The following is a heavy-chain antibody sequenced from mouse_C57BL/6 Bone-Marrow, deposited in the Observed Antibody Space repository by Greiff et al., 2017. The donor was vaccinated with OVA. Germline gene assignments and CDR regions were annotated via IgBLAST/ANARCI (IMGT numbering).Heavy chain of an antibody. CDR2: IDPENGDT. CDR1: GFNIKDDY. CDR3: TKAQATFQSSYYYAMDY. J-gene: IGHJ4*01. D-gene: IGHD3-2*02. V-gene: IGHV14-4*01. Sequence: VQLQQSGAELVRPGASVKLSCTASGFNIKDDYMHWVKQRHEQGLEWIGWIDPENGDTEYASKFQGKATITADTSSNTAYLQLSSLTSEDTAVYYCTKAQATFQSSYYYAMDYWGQGTSVTFSS.